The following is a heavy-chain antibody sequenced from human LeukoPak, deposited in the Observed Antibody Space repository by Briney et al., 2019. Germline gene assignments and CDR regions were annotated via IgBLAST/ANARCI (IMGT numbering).Heavy chain of an antibody. D-gene: IGHD3-22*01. CDR3: ARDPDDSSRGFDP. V-gene: IGHV4-61*02. CDR1: GGSISSGSYY. J-gene: IGHJ5*02. CDR2: IYTSGST. Sequence: SQTLSLTCTVSGGSISSGSYYWSWIRQPARKGLEWIGRIYTSGSTNYNPSLKSRVTISVDTSKNQFSLKLSSVTAADTAVYYCARDPDDSSRGFDPWGQGTLVTVSS.